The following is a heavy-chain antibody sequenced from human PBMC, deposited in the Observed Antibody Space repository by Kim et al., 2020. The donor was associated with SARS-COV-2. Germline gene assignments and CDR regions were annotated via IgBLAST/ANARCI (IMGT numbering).Heavy chain of an antibody. J-gene: IGHJ3*02. CDR3: ARDPYSYGAQGYFDM. Sequence: GGSLRLSCAASGFSLRSETMNWVRQAPGKGLEWVSSISTTGNYIYYADSVKGQFNISRDNANNSVFLLMNRLRAEDTALYYCARDPYSYGAQGYFDMWG. CDR2: ISTTGNYI. V-gene: IGHV3-21*01. D-gene: IGHD5-18*01. CDR1: GFSLRSET.